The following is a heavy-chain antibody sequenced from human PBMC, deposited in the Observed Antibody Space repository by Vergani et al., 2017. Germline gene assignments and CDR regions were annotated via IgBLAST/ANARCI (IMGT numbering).Heavy chain of an antibody. J-gene: IGHJ6*02. D-gene: IGHD3-10*01. CDR2: ISSSSSYI. Sequence: VHLVESGGGVVQPGRSLRLSCAASGFTFSSYSMNWVRQAPGKGLEWVSSISSSSSYIYYADSVKGRFTISRDNAKNSLYLQMNSLRAEDTAVYYCARDGGGLLWFGRPLHNMDVWGQGTTVTVSS. CDR3: ARDGGGLLWFGRPLHNMDV. CDR1: GFTFSSYS. V-gene: IGHV3-21*01.